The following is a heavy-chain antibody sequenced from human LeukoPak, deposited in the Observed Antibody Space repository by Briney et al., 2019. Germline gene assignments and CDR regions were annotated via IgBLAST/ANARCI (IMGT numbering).Heavy chain of an antibody. V-gene: IGHV4-34*01. CDR2: INHSGST. Sequence: SETLSLTCAVYGGSFSGYYWSWTRQPPGKGLEWIGEINHSGSTNYNPSLKSRVTISVDTSKNQFSLKLSSVTAADTAVYYCARGVLRYFDWLLDRNWFDPWGQGTLVTVSS. D-gene: IGHD3-9*01. CDR1: GGSFSGYY. J-gene: IGHJ5*02. CDR3: ARGVLRYFDWLLDRNWFDP.